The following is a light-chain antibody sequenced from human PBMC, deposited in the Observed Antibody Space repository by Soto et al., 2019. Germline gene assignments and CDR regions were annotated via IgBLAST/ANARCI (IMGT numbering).Light chain of an antibody. CDR3: QQAKSFPLN. Sequence: DIQMTQSPSSVSASVGDRVTITCRASQGISSWLAWYQQKPGKAPKLLIYAASSLQSEDPSRFSGSGSGTDYTPSISSLHPEDFSIFYWQQAKSFPLNFGGGTKMEIK. J-gene: IGKJ4*01. V-gene: IGKV1D-12*01. CDR2: AAS. CDR1: QGISSW.